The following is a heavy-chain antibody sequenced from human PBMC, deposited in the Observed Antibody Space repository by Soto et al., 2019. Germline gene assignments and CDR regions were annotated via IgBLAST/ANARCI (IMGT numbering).Heavy chain of an antibody. J-gene: IGHJ4*02. V-gene: IGHV1-69*13. D-gene: IGHD3-10*01. CDR2: IIPIFDTA. CDR3: ARSRLITMVRGGPIDY. Sequence: SVKVSCKASGGTFSSYAISWVRQAPGQGLEWMGGIIPIFDTANYAQKFQGRVTITADESTSTAYMELSSLRSEDTAVYYCARSRLITMVRGGPIDYWGQGTLVTVSA. CDR1: GGTFSSYA.